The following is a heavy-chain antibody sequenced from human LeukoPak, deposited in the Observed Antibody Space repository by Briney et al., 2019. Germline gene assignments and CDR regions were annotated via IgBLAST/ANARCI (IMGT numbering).Heavy chain of an antibody. J-gene: IGHJ5*02. CDR2: INPNSGGT. V-gene: IGHV1-2*02. CDR3: ARPKYCSSTSCYNWFDP. D-gene: IGHD2-2*01. CDR1: GYTFTGYY. Sequence: ASVKVSCKASGYTFTGYYMHWVRQAPGQGLEWMGWINPNSGGTNYAQKFQGRVTMTRDTSISTAYMELSRLRSDDTAVYCCARPKYCSSTSCYNWFDPWGQGTLVTVSS.